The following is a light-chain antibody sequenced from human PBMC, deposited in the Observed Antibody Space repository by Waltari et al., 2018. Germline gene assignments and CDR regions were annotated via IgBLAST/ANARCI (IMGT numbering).Light chain of an antibody. J-gene: IGLJ2*01. CDR1: GSNIGRNY. CDR2: RNK. CDR3: VTWDDTLSGPVV. V-gene: IGLV1-47*01. Sequence: QSMLIQPPSASGTPGQRVTISCSGSGSNIGRNYVYWYQQFPGTAPKILFFRNKQRTSGVPDRFVASTSGTAASLATRGCRSEDEADYYCVTWDDTLSGPVVFGGGTRLTVL.